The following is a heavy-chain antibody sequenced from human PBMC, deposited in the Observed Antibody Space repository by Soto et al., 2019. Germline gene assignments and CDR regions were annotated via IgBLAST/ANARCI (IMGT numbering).Heavy chain of an antibody. V-gene: IGHV4-61*08. D-gene: IGHD3-9*01. CDR1: GVSVGIGGCC. CDR3: ARDGTYYDILTGYYPNYGMDV. Sequence: SSETLSHSSNVSGVSVGIGGCCWSWIRQPPGESLEWIGYIYYSGSTNYNPSLKSRVTISVDTSKNQFSLKLSSVTAADTAVYYCARDGTYYDILTGYYPNYGMDVWGQGTTVNVS. J-gene: IGHJ6*02. CDR2: IYYSGST.